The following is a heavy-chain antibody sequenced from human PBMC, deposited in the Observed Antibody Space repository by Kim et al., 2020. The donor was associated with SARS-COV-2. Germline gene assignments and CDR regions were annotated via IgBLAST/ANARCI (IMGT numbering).Heavy chain of an antibody. Sequence: GGSLRLPCAASGFTFSSYGMHWVRQAPGKGLERVAVIWYDGSNKYYADSVKGRFTISRDNSKNTLYLQMNSLRAEDRAVYYCARDLGSSWGGDCYYYGMDVWGQATTVTVSS. CDR1: GFTFSSYG. D-gene: IGHD6-13*01. V-gene: IGHV3-33*01. J-gene: IGHJ6*02. CDR2: IWYDGSNK. CDR3: ARDLGSSWGGDCYYYGMDV.